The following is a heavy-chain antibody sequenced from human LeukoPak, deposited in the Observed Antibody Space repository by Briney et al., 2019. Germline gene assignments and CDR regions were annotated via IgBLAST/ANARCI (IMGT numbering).Heavy chain of an antibody. CDR1: GFTFNNYA. J-gene: IGHJ4*02. CDR2: INGLGDKT. D-gene: IGHD6-19*01. Sequence: GGSLRLSCAASGFTFNNYAIHWVRQAPGKGLEYVSAINGLGDKTYYAHSVKGRFTISRDNSKNTLFLQMDSLRDEDMAVYFCASARLAGAESYYFDSWGQGTLVAVSS. V-gene: IGHV3-64*01. CDR3: ASARLAGAESYYFDS.